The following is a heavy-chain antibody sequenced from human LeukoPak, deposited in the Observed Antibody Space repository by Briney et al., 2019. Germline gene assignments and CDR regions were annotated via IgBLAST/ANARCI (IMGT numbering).Heavy chain of an antibody. V-gene: IGHV4-61*02. D-gene: IGHD2-2*01. CDR2: IYTSGST. J-gene: IGHJ3*02. CDR3: ARDRRVCSSTSCPRSAFDI. Sequence: SETLSLTCTVSGGSISSGYYWSWIRQPAGKGLEWIGRIYTSGSTNYNPSLKSRVTISVDTSKNQFSLKLSSVTAADTAVYYCARDRRVCSSTSCPRSAFDIWGQGTMVTVSS. CDR1: GGSISSGYY.